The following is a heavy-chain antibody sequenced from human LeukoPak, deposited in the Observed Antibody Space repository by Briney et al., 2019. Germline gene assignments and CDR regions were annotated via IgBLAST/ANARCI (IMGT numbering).Heavy chain of an antibody. Sequence: GESPKISCKGSGYSFTSYWIGWVRQMPGKGLEWMGIIYPGDSDTRFSPSFQGQATTSVDKSITTAYLQWNSLKTSDTAIYFCARQPIDYGPDYWGQGTLVTVSS. V-gene: IGHV5-51*01. CDR2: IYPGDSDT. J-gene: IGHJ4*02. D-gene: IGHD4/OR15-4a*01. CDR3: ARQPIDYGPDY. CDR1: GYSFTSYW.